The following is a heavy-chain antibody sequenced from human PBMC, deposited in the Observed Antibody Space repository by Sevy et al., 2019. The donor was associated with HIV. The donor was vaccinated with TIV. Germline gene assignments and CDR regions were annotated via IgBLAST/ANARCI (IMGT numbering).Heavy chain of an antibody. V-gene: IGHV4-39*01. CDR3: ARAFRAVAGSYYFDY. J-gene: IGHJ4*02. D-gene: IGHD6-19*01. Sequence: SETLSLTCTVSGGSISISSYYWGWIRQPSGKGLEWIGSLYYSESTYYNPSLKSRVTISVDTSKNQFSLKLSSVTAADTAVYYCARAFRAVAGSYYFDYWGQGTLVTVSS. CDR2: LYYSEST. CDR1: GGSISISSYY.